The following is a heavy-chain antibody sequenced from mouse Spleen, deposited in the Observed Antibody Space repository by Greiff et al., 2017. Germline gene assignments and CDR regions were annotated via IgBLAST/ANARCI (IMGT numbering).Heavy chain of an antibody. J-gene: IGHJ4*01. CDR1: GYTSTSYW. V-gene: IGHV1-50*01. D-gene: IGHD2-14*01. Sequence: VQLQQPGAELVKPGASVKLSCKASGYTSTSYWMQWVKQRPGQGLEWIGEIDPSDSYTNYNQKFKGKATLTVDTSSSTAYMQLSSLTSEDSAVYYCARGYPGMDYWGQGTSVTVSS. CDR3: ARGYPGMDY. CDR2: IDPSDSYT.